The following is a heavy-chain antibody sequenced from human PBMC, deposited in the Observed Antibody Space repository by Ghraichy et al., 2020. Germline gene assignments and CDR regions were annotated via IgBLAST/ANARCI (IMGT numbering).Heavy chain of an antibody. CDR2: TYYRSKWYN. V-gene: IGHV6-1*01. CDR1: GDSVSSNSAA. Sequence: SETLSLTCAISGDSVSSNSAAWNWIRQSPSRGLEWLGRTYYRSKWYNDYAVSVKSRITINPDTSKNQFSLQLNSVTPEDTAVYYCARDWGSSSWYNEVWFDPWGQGTLVTVSS. J-gene: IGHJ5*02. CDR3: ARDWGSSSWYNEVWFDP. D-gene: IGHD6-13*01.